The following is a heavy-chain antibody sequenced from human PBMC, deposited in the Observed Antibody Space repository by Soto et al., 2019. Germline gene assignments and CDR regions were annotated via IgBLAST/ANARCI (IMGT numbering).Heavy chain of an antibody. J-gene: IGHJ6*02. Sequence: QLQLHESGPGLVKPSETLSLTCTVSGASISSSSYYWGWIRQPPGKGLEWIGSIYYSGSTYYNPSLKSRVTISVDTSKNQFSLKLSSVTAADKALYYCARLNAGTTYYYYGMDVWGQGTTVTVSS. CDR2: IYYSGST. CDR1: GASISSSSYY. CDR3: ARLNAGTTYYYYGMDV. V-gene: IGHV4-39*01. D-gene: IGHD1-7*01.